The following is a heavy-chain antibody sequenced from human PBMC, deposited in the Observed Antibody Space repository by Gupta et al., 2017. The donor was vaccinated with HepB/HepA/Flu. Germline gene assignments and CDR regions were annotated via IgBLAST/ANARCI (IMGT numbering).Heavy chain of an antibody. D-gene: IGHD4-17*01. V-gene: IGHV3-53*01. Sequence: EVQLVESGGGLIQPGGSLRLSCAASGFTVSSNYMSWVRQAPGKGLEWVSVIYSGGSTYYADSVKGRFTISRDNSKNTLYLQMNSLRAEDTAVYYCARDHFSPTVTTIYWGQGTLVTVSS. CDR3: ARDHFSPTVTTIY. CDR2: IYSGGST. J-gene: IGHJ4*02. CDR1: GFTVSSNY.